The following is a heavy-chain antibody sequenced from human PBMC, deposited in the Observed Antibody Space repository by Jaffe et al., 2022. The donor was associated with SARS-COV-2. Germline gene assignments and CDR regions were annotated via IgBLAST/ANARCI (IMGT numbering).Heavy chain of an antibody. Sequence: QVQLVQSGAEVKKPGASVKVSCKASGYTFTTYAMHWVRQAPGQRLEWMGWINPGNGNTKYSQKFQGRVTITRDTSASTAYMELSSLRSEDTAVYYCARSPAAALDWFDPWGQGTLVTVSS. CDR1: GYTFTTYA. D-gene: IGHD6-13*01. V-gene: IGHV1-3*01. J-gene: IGHJ5*02. CDR2: INPGNGNT. CDR3: ARSPAAALDWFDP.